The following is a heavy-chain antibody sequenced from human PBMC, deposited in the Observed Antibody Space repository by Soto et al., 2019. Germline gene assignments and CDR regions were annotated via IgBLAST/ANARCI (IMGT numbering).Heavy chain of an antibody. CDR3: ARDFRGWLQFSLGYHYFGMDV. V-gene: IGHV3-30-3*01. CDR1: GFTFSSYA. J-gene: IGHJ6*02. D-gene: IGHD5-12*01. Sequence: LRLSCAASGFTFSSYAMHWVRQAPGKGLEWVAVISYDGSNKYYADSVKGRFTISRDNSKNTLYLQMNSLRAEDTAVYYCARDFRGWLQFSLGYHYFGMDVWGQGTTVTVSS. CDR2: ISYDGSNK.